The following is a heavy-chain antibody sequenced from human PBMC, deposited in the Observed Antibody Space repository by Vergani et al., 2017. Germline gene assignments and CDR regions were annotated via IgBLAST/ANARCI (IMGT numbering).Heavy chain of an antibody. Sequence: QVQLVQSGGGVVQPGGSLRLSCVASGCTFNRYGMQWVRQAPGKGLEWVAYVLFDGSNEYYADSVKGRFIVSRDFSKNTLYLQMNSLRTDDTATYYCAKHFRGWGIDYWGQGTQVIVSS. D-gene: IGHD3-16*01. CDR1: GCTFNRYG. CDR2: VLFDGSNE. V-gene: IGHV3-30*02. CDR3: AKHFRGWGIDY. J-gene: IGHJ4*02.